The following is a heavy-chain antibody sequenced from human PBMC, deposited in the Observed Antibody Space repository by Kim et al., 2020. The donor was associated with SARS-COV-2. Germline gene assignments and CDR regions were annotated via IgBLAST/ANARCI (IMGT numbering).Heavy chain of an antibody. CDR1: GGSFSGYY. J-gene: IGHJ1*01. CDR3: ATFMITFGGVIARGYFQH. V-gene: IGHV4-34*01. Sequence: SETLSLTCAVYGGSFSGYYWSWIRQPPGKGLEWIGEINHSGSTNYNPSLKSRVTISVDTSKNQFSLKLSSVTAADTAVYYCATFMITFGGVIARGYFQHWGQGTLVTVSA. CDR2: INHSGST. D-gene: IGHD3-16*02.